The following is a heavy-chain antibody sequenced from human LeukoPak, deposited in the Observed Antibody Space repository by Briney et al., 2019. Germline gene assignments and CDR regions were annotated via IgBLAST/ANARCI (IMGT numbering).Heavy chain of an antibody. CDR3: ARPPSCTNGVCYQDY. D-gene: IGHD2-8*01. CDR2: IYYSGST. Sequence: SETLSLTCTVSGGSISSSSYYWGWIRQPPGKGLEWIGSIYYSGSTYYNPSLKSRVTISVDASKNQFSLKLSSVTAADTAVYYCARPPSCTNGVCYQDYWGQGTLVTVSS. CDR1: GGSISSSSYY. J-gene: IGHJ4*02. V-gene: IGHV4-39*01.